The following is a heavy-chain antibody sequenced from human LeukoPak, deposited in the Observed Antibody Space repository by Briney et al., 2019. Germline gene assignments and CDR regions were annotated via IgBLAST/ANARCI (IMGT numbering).Heavy chain of an antibody. Sequence: GRSLRLSCAASGFTFSDHYMCWVRQAPGKGLEWVSSISSSSSYIYYAESVKGRFTISRDNAKNSLYLQMNSLRAEDTAVYYCARDAGDSPLFFACGAVDYWGQGTLVTVSS. CDR1: GFTFSDHY. D-gene: IGHD3-16*01. CDR2: ISSSSSYI. J-gene: IGHJ4*02. V-gene: IGHV3-21*01. CDR3: ARDAGDSPLFFACGAVDY.